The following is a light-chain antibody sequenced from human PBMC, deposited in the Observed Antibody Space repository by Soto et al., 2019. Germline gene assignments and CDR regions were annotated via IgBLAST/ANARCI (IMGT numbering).Light chain of an antibody. CDR3: LQYYNLRRT. V-gene: IGKV3-15*01. J-gene: IGKJ2*01. CDR2: GAS. CDR1: QSLGST. Sequence: EIVMTQSPATLSVSPGERATLSCRASQSLGSTLAWYQQKPGQAPRLLIYGASTRATGIPGRFSGSGCGTEFTLTITSLQSEDFAVYYCLQYYNLRRTFGRGTRLEI.